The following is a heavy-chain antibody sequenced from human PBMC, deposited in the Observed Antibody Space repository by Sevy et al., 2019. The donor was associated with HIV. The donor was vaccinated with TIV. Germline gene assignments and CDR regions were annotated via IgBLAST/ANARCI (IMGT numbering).Heavy chain of an antibody. Sequence: SETLSLTCAVYGGSFSGYYWSWIRQPPGKGLEWIGEINHSGSTNYNPSLKSRVTISVDTSKNQFSLKLSSVTAAVTAVYYCARRRYFDPVNWFDPWGQGTLVTVSS. CDR2: INHSGST. J-gene: IGHJ5*02. CDR1: GGSFSGYY. V-gene: IGHV4-34*01. CDR3: ARRRYFDPVNWFDP. D-gene: IGHD3-9*01.